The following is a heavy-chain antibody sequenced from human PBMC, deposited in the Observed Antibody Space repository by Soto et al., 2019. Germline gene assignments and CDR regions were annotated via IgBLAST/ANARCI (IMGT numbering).Heavy chain of an antibody. V-gene: IGHV1-69*04. CDR1: GGTFSTYI. CDR2: IIPIPDIT. D-gene: IGHD3-3*01. CDR3: ARDRITTRGDAFDL. Sequence: ASVKVSCEAPGGTFSTYIISWVRQAPGQGLEWMGRIIPIPDITNYAQKFQGRVTVTADRSTSTAYMELTSLKSEDTAVYYCARDRITTRGDAFDLWGQGTMVTVSS. J-gene: IGHJ3*01.